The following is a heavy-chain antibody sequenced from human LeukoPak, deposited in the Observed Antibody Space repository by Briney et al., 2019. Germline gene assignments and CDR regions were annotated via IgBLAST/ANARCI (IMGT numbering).Heavy chain of an antibody. CDR1: GGSFSGSSFY. Sequence: SETLSLTCTVSGGSFSGSSFYWGWIRQPPGKGLEWIGNIYYSGSTYYNPSLKSRVTIFVDTSKNQLSLKLSSVTAADTGVYYCARHGRLAVGELIAYGMDVWGQGTTVTVSS. D-gene: IGHD3-16*02. CDR2: IYYSGST. V-gene: IGHV4-39*01. CDR3: ARHGRLAVGELIAYGMDV. J-gene: IGHJ6*02.